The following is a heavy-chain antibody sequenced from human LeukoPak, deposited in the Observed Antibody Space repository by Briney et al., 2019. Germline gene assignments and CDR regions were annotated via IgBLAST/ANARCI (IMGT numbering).Heavy chain of an antibody. CDR2: ISAYNGNT. D-gene: IGHD6-19*01. J-gene: IGHJ4*02. V-gene: IGHV1-18*01. Sequence: GASVKVSCKASGYTFTSYGISWVRQAPGQGLEWMGWISAYNGNTNYAQKLQGRVTMTTDTSTSTAYMELRSLRSDDTAVYYCARDLVVNSGWPRGGYWGQGTLVTVSS. CDR1: GYTFTSYG. CDR3: ARDLVVNSGWPRGGY.